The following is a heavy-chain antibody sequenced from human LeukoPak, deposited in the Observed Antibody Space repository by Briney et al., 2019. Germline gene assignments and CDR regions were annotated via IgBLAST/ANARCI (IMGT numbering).Heavy chain of an antibody. Sequence: GGSLRLSCVVSGFTFSSYAMSWVRQAPGKGLEWVSGVSGSGDNTYYADSVKGRFTISRDNSKNTLYVQMNSLGTEDTAAYYCAKGSYYDSSGSFYFDYWGQGTLVTVSS. V-gene: IGHV3-23*01. CDR3: AKGSYYDSSGSFYFDY. CDR2: VSGSGDNT. J-gene: IGHJ4*02. CDR1: GFTFSSYA. D-gene: IGHD3-22*01.